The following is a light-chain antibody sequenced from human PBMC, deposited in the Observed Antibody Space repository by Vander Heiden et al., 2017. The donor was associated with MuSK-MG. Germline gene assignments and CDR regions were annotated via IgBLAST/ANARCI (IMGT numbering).Light chain of an antibody. J-gene: IGLJ2*01. CDR1: SSNIGSNT. CDR3: AAWDDSLNGVV. V-gene: IGLV1-44*01. Sequence: QSVLTQPPSASGTPGQRVTISCSGSSSNIGSNTVNWYQQLPGTAPKLRIYSNNQRPSGVPDRFSGSKSGTSASLAISGLQSEDEADYYCAAWDDSLNGVVFGGGTKLT. CDR2: SNN.